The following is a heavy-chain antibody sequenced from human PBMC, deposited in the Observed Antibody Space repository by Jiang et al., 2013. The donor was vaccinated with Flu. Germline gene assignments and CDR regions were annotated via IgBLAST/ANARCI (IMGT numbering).Heavy chain of an antibody. V-gene: IGHV4-39*07. CDR2: IYYSGTT. CDR1: GGSIISENSY. CDR3: ASQHWDHGVGSYYMSH. Sequence: GLVKPSETLSLSCTVSGGSIISENSYWGWIRQPPGKGLEWIGSIYYSGTTYYNPSLKSRVIMSLDTSKKQFSLKLSSVTAADTAVYYCASQHWDHGVGSYYMSHWGQGTLVTVSS. D-gene: IGHD3-10*01. J-gene: IGHJ4*02.